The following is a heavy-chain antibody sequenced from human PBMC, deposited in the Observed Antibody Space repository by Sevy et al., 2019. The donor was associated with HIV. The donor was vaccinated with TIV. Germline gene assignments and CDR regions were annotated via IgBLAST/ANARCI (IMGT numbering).Heavy chain of an antibody. CDR1: GFTFSSYG. Sequence: GGSLRLSCAAPGFTFSSYGMNWVRQAPGKGLEWVSYIGSSSSTIYYAASVKGRFTISRDNAKSSLYLQMNSLRDEDTAVYYSARAWSGPYGMDVWGQGTTVTVSS. J-gene: IGHJ6*02. CDR2: IGSSSSTI. CDR3: ARAWSGPYGMDV. D-gene: IGHD3-3*01. V-gene: IGHV3-48*02.